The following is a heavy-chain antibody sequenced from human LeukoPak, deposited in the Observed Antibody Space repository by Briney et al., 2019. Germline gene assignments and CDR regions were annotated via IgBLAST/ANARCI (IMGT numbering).Heavy chain of an antibody. CDR1: GGSISSYY. J-gene: IGHJ4*02. Sequence: SETLSLTCTVSGGSISSYYWSWIRQPPGEGLEWIGYIYYSGSTNYNPSLKSRVTISVDTSKNQFSLKLSSVTAADTAVYYCARRRREFDYWGQGTLVTVSS. D-gene: IGHD5-24*01. V-gene: IGHV4-59*01. CDR2: IYYSGST. CDR3: ARRRREFDY.